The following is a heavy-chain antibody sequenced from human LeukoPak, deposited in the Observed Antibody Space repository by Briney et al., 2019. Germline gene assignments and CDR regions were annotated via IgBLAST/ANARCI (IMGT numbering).Heavy chain of an antibody. Sequence: GGSLRLSCAASGFSFSSSGINWVRQAPGKGLEWVSSIGSTGTDRYYADSVKGRFTISRDNAKNSLYLQMNSLRAEDTAVYYCAREFGGSASGAGYWGQGTLVTVSS. D-gene: IGHD3-10*01. CDR3: AREFGGSASGAGY. J-gene: IGHJ4*02. CDR2: IGSTGTDR. CDR1: GFSFSSSG. V-gene: IGHV3-21*01.